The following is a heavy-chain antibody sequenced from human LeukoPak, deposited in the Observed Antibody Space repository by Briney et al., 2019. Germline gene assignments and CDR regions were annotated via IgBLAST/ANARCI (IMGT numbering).Heavy chain of an antibody. CDR3: ARASISDYYDSSGYWANDY. CDR1: GSSISSYY. CDR2: IYYSGST. Sequence: SETLSLTCTVSGSSISSYYWSWIRQPPGKGLEWIGYIYYSGSTNYNPSLKSRVTISVDTSKNQFSLKLSSVTAADTAVYYCARASISDYYDSSGYWANDYWGQGTLVIVSS. J-gene: IGHJ4*02. V-gene: IGHV4-59*01. D-gene: IGHD3-22*01.